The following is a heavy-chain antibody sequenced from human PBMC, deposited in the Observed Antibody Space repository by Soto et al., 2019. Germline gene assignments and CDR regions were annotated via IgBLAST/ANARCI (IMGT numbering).Heavy chain of an antibody. CDR1: NGSIRSSSYY. J-gene: IGHJ5*02. CDR2: IHYSGST. CDR3: ASPSSYSSGWHDNWFDP. V-gene: IGHV4-39*01. Sequence: SETLSLTCTVSNGSIRSSSYYWGWIRQPPGKGLEWIGSIHYSGSTYYNPSLKSRVTISVDTSKNQFSLKLSSVTAADTAVYYCASPSSYSSGWHDNWFDPWGQGTLVTVSS. D-gene: IGHD6-19*01.